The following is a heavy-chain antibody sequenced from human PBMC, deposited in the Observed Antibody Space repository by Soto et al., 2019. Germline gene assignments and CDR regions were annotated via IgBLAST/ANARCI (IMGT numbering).Heavy chain of an antibody. J-gene: IGHJ4*02. CDR1: GYSISSGYY. Sequence: SETLSLTCAVSGYSISSGYYWGWIRQPPGKGLEWIGDIYYTGFTFYNPSLKSRLTISLDSSKNQFSLRLNSVTAADTAVYFCARAYRINGWSDYFFDYWGQGTLVTVS. CDR2: IYYTGFT. D-gene: IGHD6-19*01. CDR3: ARAYRINGWSDYFFDY. V-gene: IGHV4-38-2*01.